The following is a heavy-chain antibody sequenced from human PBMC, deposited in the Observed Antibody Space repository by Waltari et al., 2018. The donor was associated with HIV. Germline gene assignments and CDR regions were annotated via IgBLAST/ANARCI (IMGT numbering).Heavy chain of an antibody. Sequence: QVQLRESGPGLVEPSQTLSLMCRVSNGSIRSGSYYWSWLRQPAGKGLEGIGRIYTGGREADNRALQSRVVRTVDTARKLFSLEVCSVRAADTGVYYWARGRAIGPEDGTGWSRGWSRGGWLDPWGQGHQVGVSS. J-gene: IGHJ5*02. V-gene: IGHV4-61*02. D-gene: IGHD6-19*01. CDR2: IYTGGRE. CDR1: NGSIRSGSYY. CDR3: ARGRAIGPEDGTGWSRGWSRGGWLDP.